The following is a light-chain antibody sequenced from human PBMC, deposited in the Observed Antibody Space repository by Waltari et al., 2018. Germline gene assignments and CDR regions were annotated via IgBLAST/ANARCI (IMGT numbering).Light chain of an antibody. CDR2: EDN. CDR3: QSYDSNSVI. Sequence: FMLTQPHSVSESPGKTVTLSCTRSSGSIASNFVQWYQQRPGSAPTTVIYEDNQRPSGVPDRFSGSIDSSSNSASLTISGLKTEDEADYYCQSYDSNSVIFGGGTKLTVL. V-gene: IGLV6-57*03. CDR1: SGSIASNF. J-gene: IGLJ2*01.